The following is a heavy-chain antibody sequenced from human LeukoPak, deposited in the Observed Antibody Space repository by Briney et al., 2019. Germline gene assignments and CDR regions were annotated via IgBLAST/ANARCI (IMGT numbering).Heavy chain of an antibody. J-gene: IGHJ6*03. CDR1: GGSISSYY. D-gene: IGHD3-10*01. CDR3: ARGGTMVRGVRGYYYYRDV. V-gene: IGHV4-59*01. CDR2: IYYSGST. Sequence: PSGTLSLTCTVSGGSISSYYWSWIRQPPGGGLEWIGYIYYSGSTNYNLSLKSRVTISVDTSKNQFALKLSSVTAADTAVYYCARGGTMVRGVRGYYYYRDVWGKGTTVTISS.